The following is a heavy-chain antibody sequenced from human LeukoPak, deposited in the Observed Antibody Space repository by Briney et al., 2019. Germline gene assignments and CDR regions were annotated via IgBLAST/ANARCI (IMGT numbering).Heavy chain of an antibody. V-gene: IGHV3-30*03. Sequence: GRSLRLSCAGTGFKFSDKAMHWVRQAPGKGLEWVAVISYDGSNQNYADSVTGRFTISRDNSDNTQFLEMNSLRPEDTAVYYCARDGAARLLRYYYYMDLWGKGTTVTVSS. J-gene: IGHJ6*03. CDR3: ARDGAARLLRYYYYMDL. CDR1: GFKFSDKA. D-gene: IGHD6-6*01. CDR2: ISYDGSNQ.